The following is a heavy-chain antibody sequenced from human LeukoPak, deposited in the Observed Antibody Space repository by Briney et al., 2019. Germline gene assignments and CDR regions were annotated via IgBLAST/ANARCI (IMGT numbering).Heavy chain of an antibody. D-gene: IGHD5-18*01. V-gene: IGHV3-66*02. J-gene: IGHJ4*02. CDR3: ARQQRGYSYGYFDY. CDR2: IYSGGGT. CDR1: GFTVSSNY. Sequence: SGGSLRLSCAASGFTVSSNYMSWVRQAPGKGLEWVSVIYSGGGTYYADSVKGRFTISRDNSKNTLYLQMNSLRAEDTAVYYCARQQRGYSYGYFDYWGQGTLVTVSS.